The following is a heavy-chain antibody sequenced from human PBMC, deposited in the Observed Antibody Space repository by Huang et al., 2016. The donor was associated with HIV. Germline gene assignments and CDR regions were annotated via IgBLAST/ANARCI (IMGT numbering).Heavy chain of an antibody. CDR1: GGSVSGYY. D-gene: IGHD3-10*01. CDR2: ITHSGST. CDR3: ARAPHYGSGSYYY. Sequence: QVQLHQWGAGLLKPSETLSLTCAVYGGSVSGYYWRWIRQPPGKGLEWIGEITHSGSTNDNPSLKRRVTISEETSKNQFSLKLSSVTAADTAVYYCARAPHYGSGSYYYWGQGTLVTVSS. J-gene: IGHJ4*02. V-gene: IGHV4-34*01.